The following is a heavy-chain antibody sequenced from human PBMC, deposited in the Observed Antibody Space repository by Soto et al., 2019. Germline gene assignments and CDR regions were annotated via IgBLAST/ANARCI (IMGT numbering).Heavy chain of an antibody. CDR3: ARETITMVRGVIGY. V-gene: IGHV3-7*01. Sequence: HPGGSLRLSCAASGFTFSSYWMSWVRQAPGKGLEWVANIKQDGSEKYYVDSVKGRFTISRDNAKNSLYLQMNSLRAEDTAVYYCARETITMVRGVIGYWGQGTLVTVSS. CDR1: GFTFSSYW. D-gene: IGHD3-10*01. CDR2: IKQDGSEK. J-gene: IGHJ4*02.